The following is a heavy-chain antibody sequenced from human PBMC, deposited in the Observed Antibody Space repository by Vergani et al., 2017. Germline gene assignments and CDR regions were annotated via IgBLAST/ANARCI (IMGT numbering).Heavy chain of an antibody. D-gene: IGHD3-22*01. J-gene: IGHJ3*02. V-gene: IGHV5-51*01. CDR2: IYPGDSDT. Sequence: EVQLVQSGAEVKKPGESLKISCKGSGYSFTSYWIGWVRQMPGKGLEWMGIIYPGDSDTRYSPSFQGQVTISADKSISTAYLQWSSLKASDTAMYYCXRRGPYYYDSSGWDAFDIWGQGTMVTVSS. CDR3: XRRGPYYYDSSGWDAFDI. CDR1: GYSFTSYW.